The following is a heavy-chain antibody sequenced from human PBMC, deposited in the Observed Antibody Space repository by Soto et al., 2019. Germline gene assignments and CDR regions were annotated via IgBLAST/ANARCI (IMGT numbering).Heavy chain of an antibody. CDR3: ARHPRRAVVVPAAIKPYGMDV. Sequence: GESLKISCKGSGDSFTSYWSSWVRQMPGKGLEWMGRIDPSDSYTNYSPSFQGHVTISADKSISTAYLQWSSLKASDTAMYYCARHPRRAVVVPAAIKPYGMDVWGQGTTVTGSS. CDR1: GDSFTSYW. CDR2: IDPSDSYT. J-gene: IGHJ6*02. D-gene: IGHD2-2*02. V-gene: IGHV5-10-1*01.